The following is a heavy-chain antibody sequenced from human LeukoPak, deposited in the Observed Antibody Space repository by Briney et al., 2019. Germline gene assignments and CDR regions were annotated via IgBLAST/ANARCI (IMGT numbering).Heavy chain of an antibody. CDR1: GGSISSYY. V-gene: IGHV4-59*08. CDR2: IYYSGST. Sequence: SSETLSLTCTVSGGSISSYYWSWIRQPPGKGLEWIGYIYYSGSTNYNPSLKSRVTISVDTSKNQFSLKLSSVTAADTAVYYCARLNYLDSSGYYYVSYYFDYWGQGTLVTVSS. J-gene: IGHJ4*02. D-gene: IGHD3-22*01. CDR3: ARLNYLDSSGYYYVSYYFDY.